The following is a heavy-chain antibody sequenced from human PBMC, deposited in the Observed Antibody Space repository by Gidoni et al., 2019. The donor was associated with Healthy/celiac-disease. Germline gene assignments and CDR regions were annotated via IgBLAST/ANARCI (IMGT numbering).Heavy chain of an antibody. J-gene: IGHJ5*02. Sequence: QVQLQQWGAGLLQPSETLSLTCAVYGGSFSGYYWSWIRQPPGKRLEWIGEINHSASTNYNPSLKSRVTISVDTSKNQFALKLSSVTAADTAVYYCARGQVCSSWYCRTGGRRTKDNRGRRNWFDPWGQGTLVTVSS. CDR1: GGSFSGYY. V-gene: IGHV4-34*01. CDR3: ARGQVCSSWYCRTGGRRTKDNRGRRNWFDP. CDR2: INHSAST. D-gene: IGHD6-13*01.